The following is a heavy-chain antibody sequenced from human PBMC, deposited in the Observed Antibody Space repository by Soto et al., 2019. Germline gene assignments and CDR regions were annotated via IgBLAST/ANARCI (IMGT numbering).Heavy chain of an antibody. D-gene: IGHD3-9*01. CDR2: IYHSGST. CDR1: GGSISSSNW. V-gene: IGHV4-4*02. CDR3: ARAPRMYYDILTAKWVYYYGMDV. J-gene: IGHJ6*02. Sequence: SETLSLTCAVSGGSISSSNWWSWVRQPPGKGLEWIGEIYHSGSTNYNPSLKSRVTISVDTSKNQFSLKLSSVTAADTAVYYCARAPRMYYDILTAKWVYYYGMDVWGQGTTVTVSS.